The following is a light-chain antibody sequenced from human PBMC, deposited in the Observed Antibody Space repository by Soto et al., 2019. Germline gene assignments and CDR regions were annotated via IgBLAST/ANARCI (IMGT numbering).Light chain of an antibody. CDR3: QQYNTYSSLT. CDR1: QTISTW. Sequence: DIQVTQSTPTLSASVGDRVSITCLASQTISTWMAWYQQKPGKAPKLLVYDASTLQSGVASRFSGSGYGTEFTLTISSLQPDDFATYYCQQYNTYSSLTFGGGTKVDIK. J-gene: IGKJ4*01. V-gene: IGKV1-5*01. CDR2: DAS.